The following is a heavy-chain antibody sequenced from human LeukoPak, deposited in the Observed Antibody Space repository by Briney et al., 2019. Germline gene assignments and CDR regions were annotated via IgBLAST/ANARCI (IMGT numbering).Heavy chain of an antibody. V-gene: IGHV1-24*01. CDR3: ARDYGVVVVPTYFDY. Sequence: GAPVKVSCKVSGYTLTELSMHWVRQAPGKGLEWMGGFDPEDGETIYAQKFQGRLTITADESTSTAYMQLSSLRAEDTAVYYCARDYGVVVVPTYFDYWGQGTLVTVSS. J-gene: IGHJ4*02. CDR1: GYTLTELS. CDR2: FDPEDGET. D-gene: IGHD2-2*01.